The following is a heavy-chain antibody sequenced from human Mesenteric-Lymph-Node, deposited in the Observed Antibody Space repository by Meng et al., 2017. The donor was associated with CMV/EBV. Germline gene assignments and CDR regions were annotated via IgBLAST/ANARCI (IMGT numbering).Heavy chain of an antibody. D-gene: IGHD3-3*01. J-gene: IGHJ5*02. CDR3: ARETPDYDFQFDP. CDR1: GFSFSDSY. CDR2: ISSSGTTV. Sequence: GESLKISCAASGFSFSDSYMSWIRQAPGKGLEWVSYISSSGTTVYYADSVKGRFTISRDNSKNTLYLQMNSLRAEDTAVYYCARETPDYDFQFDPWGQGTLVTVSS. V-gene: IGHV3-11*04.